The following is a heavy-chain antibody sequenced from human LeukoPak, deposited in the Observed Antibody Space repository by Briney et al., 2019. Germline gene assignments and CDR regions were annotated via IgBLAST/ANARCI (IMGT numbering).Heavy chain of an antibody. D-gene: IGHD6-19*01. V-gene: IGHV3-9*01. Sequence: GRSLRLSCAASGFTFDDYAMHWVRHGPGKGLEWVSGISWNSGSIGYADSVKGRFTISRDNAKDSLYLQMNSLRAEDTALYYCAKDTSRYSSGWLPFDYWGQGTLVTVSS. CDR2: ISWNSGSI. CDR1: GFTFDDYA. J-gene: IGHJ4*02. CDR3: AKDTSRYSSGWLPFDY.